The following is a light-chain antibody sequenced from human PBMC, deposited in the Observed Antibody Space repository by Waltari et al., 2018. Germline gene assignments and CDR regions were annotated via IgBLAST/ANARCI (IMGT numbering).Light chain of an antibody. CDR2: TAS. J-gene: IGKJ1*01. Sequence: DIQMTQSPSTLSASVGDKVTITCRASQSVANRVAWYRQEPGEAPKVLIYTASTLENGVPSRVSGSGSGIEFTLTIRRLQPDDFSRYYCQQHNTSWTFGQGTTVEVK. CDR1: QSVANR. CDR3: QQHNTSWT. V-gene: IGKV1-5*03.